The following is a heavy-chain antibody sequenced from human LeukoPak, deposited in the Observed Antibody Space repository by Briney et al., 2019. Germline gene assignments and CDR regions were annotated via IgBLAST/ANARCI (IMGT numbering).Heavy chain of an antibody. J-gene: IGHJ6*02. V-gene: IGHV4-59*01. CDR3: ARDTLAGYYYDGMDV. CDR1: GGSNSSYY. CDR2: IYYSGST. Sequence: SETLSLTCTVSGGSNSSYYWSWIRQPPGKGLEWIGYIYYSGSTNYNPSLKSRVTISVDTSKNQFSLKLSSVTAADTAVYYCARDTLAGYYYDGMDVWGQGTTVTVSS.